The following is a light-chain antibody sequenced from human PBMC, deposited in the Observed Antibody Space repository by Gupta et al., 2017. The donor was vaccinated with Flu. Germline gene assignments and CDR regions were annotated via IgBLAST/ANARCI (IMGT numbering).Light chain of an antibody. CDR2: AVS. Sequence: QSALTQPASVSGSPGQSITISCAGTSSDVGRSDSVSWYQQHPGEAPKLIIYAVSSRPSGVSSRFSGSKSGNTASLTISGLGAEDESNYYCSSYTSTDTFYVFGTGTKVTVL. V-gene: IGLV2-14*03. CDR3: SSYTSTDTFYV. CDR1: SSDVGRSDS. J-gene: IGLJ1*01.